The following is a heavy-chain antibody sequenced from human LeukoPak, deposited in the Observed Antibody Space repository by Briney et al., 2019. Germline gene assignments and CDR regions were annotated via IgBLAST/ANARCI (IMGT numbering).Heavy chain of an antibody. Sequence: SVKVSCKASGGTFSSYAISWVRQAPGQGLEWMGRIIPIFGIANYAQKFQGRVTITADKSTSTAYMELSSLRSEDTAVYYCARDETGYSSGWYPNYFDYWGQGPLVTVSS. CDR1: GGTFSSYA. CDR2: IIPIFGIA. J-gene: IGHJ4*02. V-gene: IGHV1-69*04. D-gene: IGHD6-19*01. CDR3: ARDETGYSSGWYPNYFDY.